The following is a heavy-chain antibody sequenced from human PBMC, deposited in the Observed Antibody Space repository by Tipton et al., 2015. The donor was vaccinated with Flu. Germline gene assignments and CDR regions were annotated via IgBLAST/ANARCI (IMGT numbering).Heavy chain of an antibody. CDR1: GYSFTSYW. D-gene: IGHD6-19*01. CDR3: ARQGYSSGWYNLYYFDY. J-gene: IGHJ4*02. CDR2: IYPGDSDT. V-gene: IGHV5-51*01. Sequence: QSGAEVKKPGESLKISCKGSGYSFTSYWIGWVRQMPGKGLEWMGIIYPGDSDTRYSPSFQGQVTISADKSISTAYLQWSSLKASDTAMYYCARQGYSSGWYNLYYFDYWGQGTLVTVSS.